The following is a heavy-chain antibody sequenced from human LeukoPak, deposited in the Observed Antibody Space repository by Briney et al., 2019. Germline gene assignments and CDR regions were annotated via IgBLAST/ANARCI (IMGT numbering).Heavy chain of an antibody. CDR2: IYRGGDT. D-gene: IGHD3-10*01. CDR3: ASHHHSGSYFFDY. CDR1: GFTVSDNY. V-gene: IGHV3-53*01. Sequence: PGGSLRLSCAASGFTVSDNYMSWVRQAPGKGLEWVSVIYRGGDTHYADSVKGRFTISRDNSKNTLYLQINSLRAEDTAVYYCASHHHSGSYFFDYWGQGTLVTVSS. J-gene: IGHJ4*02.